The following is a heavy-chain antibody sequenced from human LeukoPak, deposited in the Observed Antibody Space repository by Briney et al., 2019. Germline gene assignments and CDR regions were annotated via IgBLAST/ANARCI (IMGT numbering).Heavy chain of an antibody. CDR1: GGSISSYY. Sequence: PSETLSLTCTVSGGSISSYYWSWIRQPPGKGLEWIGYIYYSGSTNYNPSLKSRVTISVDTSKNQFSLRLSSVTAADTAVYYCARESASVGATYFDYWGQGTLVTVSS. CDR2: IYYSGST. V-gene: IGHV4-59*01. J-gene: IGHJ4*02. D-gene: IGHD5-12*01. CDR3: ARESASVGATYFDY.